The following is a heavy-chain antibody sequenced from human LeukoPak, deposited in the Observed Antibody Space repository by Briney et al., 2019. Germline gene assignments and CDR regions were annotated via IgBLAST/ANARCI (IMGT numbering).Heavy chain of an antibody. CDR2: ISYDGSNK. J-gene: IGHJ4*02. CDR1: GFTFSSYG. V-gene: IGHV3-30*18. Sequence: GGSLRLSCAASGFTFSSYGMHWVRQAPGKGLEWVAVISYDGSNKYYADSVKGRFTISRDNSKNTLYLQMNSLRAEDTAVYYCAKERAAAGMSFDYWGQGTLVTVSS. CDR3: AKERAAAGMSFDY. D-gene: IGHD6-13*01.